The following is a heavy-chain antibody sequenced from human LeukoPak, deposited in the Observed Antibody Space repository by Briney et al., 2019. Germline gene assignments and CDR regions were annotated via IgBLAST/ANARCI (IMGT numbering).Heavy chain of an antibody. J-gene: IGHJ4*02. V-gene: IGHV4-34*01. CDR3: ARGRRGHYYDSSGYYLYRRLGHLDY. Sequence: LETLSLTCAVYGGSFSGYYWSWIRQPPGKGLEWIGEINHSGSTNYNPSLKSRVTISVDTSKNQFSLKLSSVTAADTAVYYCARGRRGHYYDSSGYYLYRRLGHLDYWGQGTLVTVSS. D-gene: IGHD3-22*01. CDR1: GGSFSGYY. CDR2: INHSGST.